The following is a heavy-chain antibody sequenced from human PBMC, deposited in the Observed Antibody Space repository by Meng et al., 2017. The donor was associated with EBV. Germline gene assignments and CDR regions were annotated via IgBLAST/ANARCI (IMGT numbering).Heavy chain of an antibody. Sequence: VQVGHCGAEVKGLGYSLKISCKTYGGRFRSDAGSWGRQGPGQGLEWLGGHIPMSGAPHYAQKFQDRVTITADEYTRTHYMELSSLRSDDTAMYYCASESGRGFTPDFWGQGTLVTVSS. CDR3: ASESGRGFTPDF. D-gene: IGHD3-10*01. CDR2: HIPMSGAP. V-gene: IGHV1-69*01. J-gene: IGHJ4*02. CDR1: GGRFRSDA.